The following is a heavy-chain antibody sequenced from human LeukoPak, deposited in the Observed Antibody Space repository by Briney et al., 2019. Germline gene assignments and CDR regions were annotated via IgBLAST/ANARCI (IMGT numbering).Heavy chain of an antibody. Sequence: PSETLSLTCAVYGGSFSGYYWSWIRQPPGKGLEWIGEINHSGSTNYNPSPKSRVTISVDTSKNQFSLKLSSVTAADTAVYYYARVPYDFWSGYYQDSFDYWGQGTLVTVSS. CDR1: GGSFSGYY. V-gene: IGHV4-34*01. J-gene: IGHJ4*02. CDR2: INHSGST. CDR3: ARVPYDFWSGYYQDSFDY. D-gene: IGHD3-3*01.